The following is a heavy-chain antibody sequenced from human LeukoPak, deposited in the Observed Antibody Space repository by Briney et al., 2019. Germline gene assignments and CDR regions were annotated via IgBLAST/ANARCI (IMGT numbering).Heavy chain of an antibody. Sequence: SETLSLTCTVSGASITAYYWIWIRQPPGKGLDWIGYIHNKGYSRYNPSLKSRVTMSIDTSKNQFSLKLSSVTAADTAIYYCARDLDYDTSPSDAFDIWGQGTVVTVS. CDR1: GASITAYY. V-gene: IGHV4-59*01. CDR3: ARDLDYDTSPSDAFDI. J-gene: IGHJ3*02. CDR2: IHNKGYS. D-gene: IGHD3-22*01.